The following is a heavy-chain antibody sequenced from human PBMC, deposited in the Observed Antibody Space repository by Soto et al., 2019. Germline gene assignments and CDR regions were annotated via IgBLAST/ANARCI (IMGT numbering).Heavy chain of an antibody. CDR3: ANQWLQPRNWFDP. D-gene: IGHD5-18*01. CDR2: IYYSGIT. Sequence: NPSETLSLTCTVSGDSFSSSNYYWGWIRQPPGKGLEWIGTIYYSGITYYNPSLESRVTISVDTSKNQFSLKLSSVTAADTAVYYCANQWLQPRNWFDPWGQGTLVTVSS. V-gene: IGHV4-39*01. J-gene: IGHJ5*02. CDR1: GDSFSSSNYY.